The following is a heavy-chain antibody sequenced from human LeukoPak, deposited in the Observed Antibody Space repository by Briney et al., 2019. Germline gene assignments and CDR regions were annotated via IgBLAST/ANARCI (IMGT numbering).Heavy chain of an antibody. CDR2: INPNSGGT. CDR1: GYTFTGYF. V-gene: IGHV1-2*02. CDR3: ARGGLPIYYYYIDV. D-gene: IGHD3-16*01. Sequence: GASVKVSCKASGYTFTGYFIHWVRQAPGQGLEWMGWINPNSGGTNYAQKFQGRVTMTRDTSINTAYMELSRLRSDDTAVYYCARGGLPIYYYYIDVWGKGTTVTVSS. J-gene: IGHJ6*03.